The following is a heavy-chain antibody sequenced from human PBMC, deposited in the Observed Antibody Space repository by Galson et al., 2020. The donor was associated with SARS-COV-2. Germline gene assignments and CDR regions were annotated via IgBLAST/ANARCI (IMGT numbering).Heavy chain of an antibody. CDR3: ARELPWDSDNNSFDP. CDR1: GSSIRSDYY. D-gene: IGHD3-22*01. J-gene: IGHJ5*02. V-gene: IGHV4-38-2*02. Sequence: SETLSLTCAVSGSSIRSDYYWGWTRQPPGRGLEWIGNIHHSRRGGAYYNPSLKSRLTMSLDTSKNHFSLKLSSVTAADTAVYYCARELPWDSDNNSFDPWGQGTLVIVSS. CDR2: IHHSRRGGA.